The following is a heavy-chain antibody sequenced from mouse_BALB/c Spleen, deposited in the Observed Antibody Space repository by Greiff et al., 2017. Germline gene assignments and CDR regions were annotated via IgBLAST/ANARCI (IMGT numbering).Heavy chain of an antibody. CDR1: GFTFSSFG. CDR2: ISSGSSTI. Sequence: DVMLVESGGGLVQPGGSRKLSCAASGFTFSSFGMHWVRQAPEKGLEWVAYISSGSSTIYYAYTVKGRFTISRDNPKNTLFLQMTSLRSEDTAMYYCARGGYPYAMDYWGQGTSVTVSS. J-gene: IGHJ4*01. V-gene: IGHV5-17*02. CDR3: ARGGYPYAMDY.